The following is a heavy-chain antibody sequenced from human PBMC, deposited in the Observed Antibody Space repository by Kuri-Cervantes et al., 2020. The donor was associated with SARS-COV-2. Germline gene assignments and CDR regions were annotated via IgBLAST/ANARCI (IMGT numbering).Heavy chain of an antibody. D-gene: IGHD3-3*01. CDR3: ARSLRITIFGVVIPHAFDI. J-gene: IGHJ3*02. CDR1: GFTFSNAW. CDR2: IKQDGSEK. V-gene: IGHV3-7*01. Sequence: GESLKISCAASGFTFSNAWMSWVRQAPGKGLGWVANIKQDGSEKYYVDSVKGRFTISRDNAKNSLYLQMNSLRAEDTAVYYCARSLRITIFGVVIPHAFDIWGQGTMVTVSS.